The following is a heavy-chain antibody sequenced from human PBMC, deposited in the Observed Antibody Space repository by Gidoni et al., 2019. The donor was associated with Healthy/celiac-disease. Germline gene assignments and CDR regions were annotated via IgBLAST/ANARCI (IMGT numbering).Heavy chain of an antibody. CDR3: ARCKTAGTRSWYYYYYGMDV. J-gene: IGHJ6*02. V-gene: IGHV3-7*04. Sequence: EVQRLEHGGGVVQRGGSLRLSCAAAGFTVSSYWMSWVRQAQGKGREWVANINPDGSEKYYVPSVKGRFTISRDNAKTSLYLQMNSLRAEDTAVYYCARCKTAGTRSWYYYYYGMDVWGQGTTVTVSS. CDR1: GFTVSSYW. D-gene: IGHD6-13*01. CDR2: INPDGSEK.